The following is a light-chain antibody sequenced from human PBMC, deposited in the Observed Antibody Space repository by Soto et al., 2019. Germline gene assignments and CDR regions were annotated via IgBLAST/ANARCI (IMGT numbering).Light chain of an antibody. Sequence: EVVMTQSPATLSVSPGERATLSCRASQSVDSNLAWYQQKPGQAPRLLIYRASTRAAGIPDTFSGSGSGTEFTLTINRLQSEDFAVYYCQQYNDWPYNFGQGTKLDIK. V-gene: IGKV3-15*01. CDR2: RAS. CDR3: QQYNDWPYN. CDR1: QSVDSN. J-gene: IGKJ2*01.